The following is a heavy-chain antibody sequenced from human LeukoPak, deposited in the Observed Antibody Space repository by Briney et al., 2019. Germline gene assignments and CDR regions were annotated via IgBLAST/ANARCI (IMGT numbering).Heavy chain of an antibody. V-gene: IGHV4-59*01. CDR3: ARGSYSPDY. CDR2: FHNSGTS. D-gene: IGHD3-10*01. J-gene: IGHJ4*02. Sequence: SETLSLTCTVSDDSISDYYRGWIRQPPGKGLEWIGYFHNSGTSTYNPSLKSRVTISADTSKNQFSLKLNSLTTADTAVYYCARGSYSPDYWGQGTLVTVSS. CDR1: DDSISDYY.